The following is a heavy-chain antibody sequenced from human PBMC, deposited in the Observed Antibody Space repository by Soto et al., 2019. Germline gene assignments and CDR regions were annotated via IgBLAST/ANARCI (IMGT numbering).Heavy chain of an antibody. CDR3: ARSQGSSTSLEIYYYYYYGMDV. CDR2: IIPISDTT. V-gene: IGHV1-69*01. J-gene: IGHJ6*02. D-gene: IGHD2-2*01. CDR1: GGTFSSYA. Sequence: QVQLVQSGAEVKKPGSSVKVSCKASGGTFSSYAISWVRQAPGQGLEWMGGIIPISDTTNYAQKFQGRVTITADESPSTAYMELSSLRSEDTAVYYCARSQGSSTSLEIYYYYYYGMDVWGQGTTVTVSS.